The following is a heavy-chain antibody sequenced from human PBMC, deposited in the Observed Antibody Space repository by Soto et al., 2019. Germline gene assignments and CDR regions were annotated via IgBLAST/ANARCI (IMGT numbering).Heavy chain of an antibody. J-gene: IGHJ4*02. CDR2: ISSGSKTI. CDR1: GFTFSSYS. CDR3: AQVGGSYSTAIDY. D-gene: IGHD1-26*01. V-gene: IGHV3-48*02. Sequence: PGGSLRLSCAASGFTFSSYSVNWVRQAPGKGLEWVSYISSGSKTIYYADSVKGRFTISRDNAKNSLYLQMSSLRDDDTAVYYCAQVGGSYSTAIDYWGQGTLVTVSS.